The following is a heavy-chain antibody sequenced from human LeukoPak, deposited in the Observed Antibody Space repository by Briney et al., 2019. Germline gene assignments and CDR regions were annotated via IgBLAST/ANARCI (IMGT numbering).Heavy chain of an antibody. CDR1: GFTFSSYA. D-gene: IGHD3-3*01. Sequence: GGSLRLSCAASGFTFSSYAMSWVRQAPGKGLEWVSAISGSGGSTYYADSVKGRFTISRDNSKNTLYLQMNSLRAEDTAVYYCAKGGSTNSREGKHVRFLEWLSSWYFDYWGQGTLVTVSS. J-gene: IGHJ4*02. CDR2: ISGSGGST. CDR3: AKGGSTNSREGKHVRFLEWLSSWYFDY. V-gene: IGHV3-23*01.